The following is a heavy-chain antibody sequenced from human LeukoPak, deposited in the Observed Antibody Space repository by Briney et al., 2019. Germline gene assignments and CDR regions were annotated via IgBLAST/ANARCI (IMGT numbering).Heavy chain of an antibody. J-gene: IGHJ2*01. CDR2: INHSGST. CDR3: ARGGYFDL. Sequence: SETLSLTCTVSGGSISSYYWSWIRQPPGKGLEWIGEINHSGSTNYNPSLKSRVTISVDTSKNQFSLKLSSVTAADTAVYYCARGGYFDLWGRGTLVTVSS. V-gene: IGHV4-34*01. CDR1: GGSISSYY.